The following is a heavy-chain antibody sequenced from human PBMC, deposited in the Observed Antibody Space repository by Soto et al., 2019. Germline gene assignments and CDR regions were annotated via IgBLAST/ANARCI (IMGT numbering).Heavy chain of an antibody. CDR3: ARGTVTSGRWFGP. Sequence: QVHLVQSETEVKEPGASVKVSCKTSASTFTGYTINWVRQAPGQGLEWMGWISSLNGNTDYARKFQGRLTMTTNTSATTAYMELKNLRSDDMAVYFCARGTVTSGRWFGPWGQGTLVTVSS. V-gene: IGHV1-18*03. D-gene: IGHD4-17*01. J-gene: IGHJ5*02. CDR2: ISSLNGNT. CDR1: ASTFTGYT.